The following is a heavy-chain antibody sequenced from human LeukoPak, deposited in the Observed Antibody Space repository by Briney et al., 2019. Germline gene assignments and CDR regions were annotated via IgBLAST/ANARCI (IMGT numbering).Heavy chain of an antibody. D-gene: IGHD4-17*01. V-gene: IGHV3-30*03. Sequence: PGRSLRLSCAASGFTFSSYGMHWVRQAPGKGLEWVAVISYDGSNKYYADSVKGRFTISRDNSKNTLYLQMNSLRAEDKAVYYCVLYGDYGGYYYYYYYMDVWGKGTTVTVSS. J-gene: IGHJ6*03. CDR3: VLYGDYGGYYYYYYYMDV. CDR2: ISYDGSNK. CDR1: GFTFSSYG.